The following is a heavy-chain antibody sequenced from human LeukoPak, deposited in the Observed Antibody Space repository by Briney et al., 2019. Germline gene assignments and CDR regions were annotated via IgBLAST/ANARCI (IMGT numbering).Heavy chain of an antibody. D-gene: IGHD4-11*01. J-gene: IGHJ4*02. V-gene: IGHV4-38-2*01. CDR1: GYSISSGYY. CDR2: IYHSGST. CDR3: ASRLPTTVTTGDSTDY. Sequence: PSETLSLTCAVSGYSISSGYYWGWIRQPPGKGLEWIGSIYHSGSTYYNPSLKCQVTISVDTSKNPFSLKLSSVTAADTAVYYCASRLPTTVTTGDSTDYWGQGTLVTVSS.